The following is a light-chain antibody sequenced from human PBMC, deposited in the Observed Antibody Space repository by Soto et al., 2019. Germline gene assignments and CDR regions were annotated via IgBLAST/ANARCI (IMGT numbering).Light chain of an antibody. J-gene: IGKJ2*01. CDR1: QTVSSN. CDR2: GAS. CDR3: QQYHNWPPEYP. V-gene: IGKV3-15*01. Sequence: EIVMTQSPATLSVSPGERATLSCRASQTVSSNLAWYQQQPGQAPRLLIHGASTRATGVPARFSGSGSGSEFARTTTSLQCEDFSGYYFQQYHNWPPEYPFCPGTQLQTK.